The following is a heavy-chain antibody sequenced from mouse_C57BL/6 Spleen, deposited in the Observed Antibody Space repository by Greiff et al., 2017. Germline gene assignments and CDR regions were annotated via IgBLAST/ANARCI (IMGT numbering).Heavy chain of an antibody. J-gene: IGHJ3*01. Sequence: VMLVESDAELVKPGASVKISCKVSGYTFTDHTIHWMKQRPEQGLEWIGYIYPRDGSTKYNEKFKGKATLTADKSSSTAYMQLNSLTSEDSAVYFCARGLYYGSSVPAYWGQGTLVTVSA. CDR2: IYPRDGST. D-gene: IGHD1-1*01. CDR1: GYTFTDHT. V-gene: IGHV1-78*01. CDR3: ARGLYYGSSVPAY.